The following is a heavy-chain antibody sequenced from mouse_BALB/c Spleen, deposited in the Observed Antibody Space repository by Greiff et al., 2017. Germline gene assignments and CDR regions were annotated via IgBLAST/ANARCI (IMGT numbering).Heavy chain of an antibody. CDR1: GFSLTGYG. CDR3: ARVELGYYYAMDY. CDR2: IWGDGST. Sequence: VQLKESGPGLVAPSQSLSITCTVSGFSLTGYGVNWVRQPPGKGLEWLGMIWGDGSTDYNSALKSRLSISKDNSKSQVFLKMNSLQTDDTARYYCARVELGYYYAMDYWGQGTSVTVSS. V-gene: IGHV2-6-7*01. D-gene: IGHD4-1*01. J-gene: IGHJ4*01.